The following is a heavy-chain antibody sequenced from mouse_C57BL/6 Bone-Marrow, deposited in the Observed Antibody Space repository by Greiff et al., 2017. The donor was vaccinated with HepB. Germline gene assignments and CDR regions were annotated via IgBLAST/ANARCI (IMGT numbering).Heavy chain of an antibody. Sequence: VQLQQSGTVLARPGASVKMSCKTSGYTFTSYWMHWVKQRPGQGLEWIGAIYPGNSDTSYNQKFKGKAKLTAVTSASTAYMELSSLTNEDSAVYYCTRSEAAQATFAYWGQGTLVTVSA. V-gene: IGHV1-5*01. D-gene: IGHD3-2*02. CDR3: TRSEAAQATFAY. CDR2: IYPGNSDT. J-gene: IGHJ3*01. CDR1: GYTFTSYW.